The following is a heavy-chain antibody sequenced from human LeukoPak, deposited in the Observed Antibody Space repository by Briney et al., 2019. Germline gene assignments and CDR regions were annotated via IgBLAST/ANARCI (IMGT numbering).Heavy chain of an antibody. V-gene: IGHV5-51*01. Sequence: GESLKISCKASGYSFSTYWIAWVRQMPGKGLALMGIMYPDDSDIRYSPSFQGQVTISADKSINTAYLQWNSLKASDTAMYYCARLKGGLVKLRECYFDYWGQGTLVTV. CDR1: GYSFSTYW. CDR2: MYPDDSDI. J-gene: IGHJ4*02. CDR3: ARLKGGLVKLRECYFDY. D-gene: IGHD4-17*01.